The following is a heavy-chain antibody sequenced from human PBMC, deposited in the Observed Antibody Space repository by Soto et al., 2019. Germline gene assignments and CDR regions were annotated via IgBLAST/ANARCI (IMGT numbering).Heavy chain of an antibody. CDR3: ARGSNKINPTTYYYDSSGRPHPLFDY. CDR1: GGSFSGYY. J-gene: IGHJ4*02. CDR2: INHSGST. D-gene: IGHD3-22*01. Sequence: QVQLQQWGAGLLKPSETLSLTCAVYGGSFSGYYWSWIRQPPGKGLEWIGEINHSGSTNYNPSLKSRVTISVDTSKNQFSRKLSSVTAADTAVYYCARGSNKINPTTYYYDSSGRPHPLFDYWGQGTLVTVSS. V-gene: IGHV4-34*01.